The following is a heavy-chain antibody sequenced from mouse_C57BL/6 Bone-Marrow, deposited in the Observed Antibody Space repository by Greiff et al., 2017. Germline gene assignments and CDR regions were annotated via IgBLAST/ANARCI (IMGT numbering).Heavy chain of an antibody. CDR3: ARYDYDGEGSSFAY. D-gene: IGHD2-4*01. J-gene: IGHJ3*01. CDR2: IFPGSGST. CDR1: GYTFTDYY. Sequence: VQPQQSGPELVKPGASVKISCKASGYTFTDYYINWVKQRPGQGLEWIGWIFPGSGSTYYNEKFKGKATLTVDKSSSTAYMLLSSLTSEDSAVYFCARYDYDGEGSSFAYWGQGTLVTVSA. V-gene: IGHV1-75*01.